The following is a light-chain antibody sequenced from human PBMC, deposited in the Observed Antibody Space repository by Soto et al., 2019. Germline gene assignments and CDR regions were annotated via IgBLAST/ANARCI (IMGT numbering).Light chain of an antibody. CDR3: ATWDDSLNSPL. Sequence: QLVLTQPPSASGTPGQRVTISCSGRSSNIGSNYVYWYQQFPGTAPKLLIYKNNERPSGVPDRFSGSKSGTSASLAISGLRSEDEADYYCATWDDSLNSPLFGGGTKLTVL. V-gene: IGLV1-47*01. CDR2: KNN. CDR1: SSNIGSNY. J-gene: IGLJ2*01.